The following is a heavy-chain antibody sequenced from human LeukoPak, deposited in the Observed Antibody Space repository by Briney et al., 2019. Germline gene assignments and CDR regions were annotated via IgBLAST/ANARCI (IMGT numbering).Heavy chain of an antibody. V-gene: IGHV3-30*03. J-gene: IGHJ4*02. Sequence: GGSLRLSCAASGFTFSSYGMHWVRQAPGKGLEWVAVISYDGSNKYYADSVKGRFTISRDNSKNTLYLQMNSLRAEDTAVYYCARDHPYDSSGYYFDYWGQGTLVTVSS. CDR2: ISYDGSNK. CDR1: GFTFSSYG. CDR3: ARDHPYDSSGYYFDY. D-gene: IGHD3-22*01.